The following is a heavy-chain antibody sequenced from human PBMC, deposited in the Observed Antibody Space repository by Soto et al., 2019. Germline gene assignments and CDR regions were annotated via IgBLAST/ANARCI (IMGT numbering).Heavy chain of an antibody. V-gene: IGHV3-73*01. J-gene: IGHJ4*02. CDR1: GFVFKDSS. D-gene: IGHD3-10*01. CDR3: TRLIIAAHEY. Sequence: EVLLVESGGGMGQPGGSLKLSCAASGFVFKDSSIHWVRQASGKGLEWVGRIRDRAYSYATAYAESVKGRFTISRDASNKKAYLQMSGLKAEDTAIYYCTRLIIAAHEYWGQGTLVTVYS. CDR2: IRDRAYSYAT.